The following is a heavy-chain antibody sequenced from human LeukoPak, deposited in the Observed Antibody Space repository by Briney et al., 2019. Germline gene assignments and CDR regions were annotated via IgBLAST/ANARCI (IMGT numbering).Heavy chain of an antibody. CDR3: ARGPLVAVTYAYYYYGMDV. V-gene: IGHV4-34*01. Sequence: PSETLSLTCAVYGGSFSGYYWSWIRQPPGKGLEWIGEINHSGSTNYNPSLKSRVTISVDTSKNQFSLKLSSVTAADTAVYYCARGPLVAVTYAYYYYGMDVWGQGTTVTVSS. D-gene: IGHD2-21*02. J-gene: IGHJ6*02. CDR2: INHSGST. CDR1: GGSFSGYY.